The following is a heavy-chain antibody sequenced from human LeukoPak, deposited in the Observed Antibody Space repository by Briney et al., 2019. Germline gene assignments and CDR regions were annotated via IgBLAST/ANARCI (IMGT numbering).Heavy chain of an antibody. J-gene: IGHJ4*02. Sequence: PGGSLRLSCEASGFTFGSYAMYWVRQAPGKGLEWVAGIFGSGGSPHYADSVRGRFTISRDNSKNTVYLQINSLRADDTAVYYCGKTTTGYSSGQKPAWPVDSWGQETLVTVSS. CDR3: GKTTTGYSSGQKPAWPVDS. V-gene: IGHV3-23*01. D-gene: IGHD5-18*01. CDR1: GFTFGSYA. CDR2: IFGSGGSP.